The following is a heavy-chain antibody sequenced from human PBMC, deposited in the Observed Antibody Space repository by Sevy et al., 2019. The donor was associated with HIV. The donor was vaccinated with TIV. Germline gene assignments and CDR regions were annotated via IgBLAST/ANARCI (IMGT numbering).Heavy chain of an antibody. CDR3: ASTRDYYDSSGYYFDY. V-gene: IGHV1-24*01. D-gene: IGHD3-22*01. CDR1: GYTLTELS. Sequence: ASVKVSCKVSGYTLTELSIHWVRQAPGKGLEWLVTFDPEDGKTIYAQNFQGRVTMTEDTSTDTTYMELSSLRSEDTAVYYCASTRDYYDSSGYYFDYRGQGTLVTVSS. J-gene: IGHJ4*02. CDR2: FDPEDGKT.